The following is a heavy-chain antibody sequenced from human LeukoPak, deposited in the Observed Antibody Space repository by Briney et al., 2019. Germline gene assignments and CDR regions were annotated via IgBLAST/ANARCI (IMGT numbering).Heavy chain of an antibody. D-gene: IGHD3-3*01. V-gene: IGHV4-34*01. J-gene: IGHJ4*02. CDR2: IDHRGTA. CDR3: AVGITILGVAASFDS. Sequence: SETMSLTCAVYGASYNAYYWSWIRQPPGKGLEWIGDIDHRGTATYNPSLKSRLSISADASKNQFSLKLNSVTDADTAVYYCAVGITILGVAASFDSWGQGNLVIVSP. CDR1: GASYNAYY.